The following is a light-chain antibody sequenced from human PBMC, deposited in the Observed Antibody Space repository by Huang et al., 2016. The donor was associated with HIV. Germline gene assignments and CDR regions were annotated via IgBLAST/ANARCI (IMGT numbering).Light chain of an antibody. CDR2: GAS. J-gene: IGKJ2*01. V-gene: IGKV3-15*01. Sequence: EVVMTQSPATLSVSPGERATLSCRASQSVSINLAWYQQRPGQAPRLLIYGASTRATGTPARFSGSGSGTEFTLTISSLQSEDFALYFCHQYHTWPPYTGGEGTNLGIK. CDR1: QSVSIN. CDR3: HQYHTWPPYT.